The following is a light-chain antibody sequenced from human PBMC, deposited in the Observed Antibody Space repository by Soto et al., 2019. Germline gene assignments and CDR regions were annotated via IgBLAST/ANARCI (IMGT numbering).Light chain of an antibody. CDR2: YDS. J-gene: IGLJ2*01. CDR3: QVWDSDSDHVV. V-gene: IGLV3-21*04. Sequence: SYELTQSPSVSVAPGKTARITCGGNNIGTESVHWYQQKPGQAPVLVIYYDSDRPSGIPERFSGSNSGNTATLTISRVEVGDEADYYCQVWDSDSDHVVFGGGTKVTVL. CDR1: NIGTES.